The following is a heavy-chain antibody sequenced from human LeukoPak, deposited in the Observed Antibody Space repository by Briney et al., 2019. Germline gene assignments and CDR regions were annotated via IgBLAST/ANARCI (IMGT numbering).Heavy chain of an antibody. D-gene: IGHD1-26*01. CDR3: ARDPSVGLDY. Sequence: ASVKVSCKASGGTFSSYAISWVRQAPGQGLEWMGIINPSGGSTSYAQKFQGRVTMTRDTSTSTVYMELSSLRSEDTAVYYCARDPSVGLDYWGQGTLVTVSS. J-gene: IGHJ4*02. V-gene: IGHV1-46*01. CDR1: GGTFSSYA. CDR2: INPSGGST.